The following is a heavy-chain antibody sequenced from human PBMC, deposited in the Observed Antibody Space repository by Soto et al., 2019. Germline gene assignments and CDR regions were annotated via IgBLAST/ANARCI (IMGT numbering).Heavy chain of an antibody. CDR2: IYYSGST. J-gene: IGHJ4*02. CDR3: ERDSRLGLPEY. Sequence: SETLSLTCTVSGGSIDSYYWSWIRQPPGKGLEWIGYIYYSGSTNYNPSLKSRVTISVDTSKNQFSLKLNSVTAADTAVYYCERDSRLGLPEYWGQGNLVTVSS. D-gene: IGHD3-10*01. V-gene: IGHV4-59*01. CDR1: GGSIDSYY.